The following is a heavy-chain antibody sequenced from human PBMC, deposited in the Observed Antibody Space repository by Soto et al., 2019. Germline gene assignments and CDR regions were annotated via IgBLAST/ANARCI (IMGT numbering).Heavy chain of an antibody. Sequence: QVQLVESGGGVVQPGRSLRLSCAASGFTFSSYGMHWVRQAPGKGLEWVAVIWYDGSNKYYADSVKGRFTISRDNSKNPLYLQMNSRRAEDTAVYYCARDYYGDSVGWFDPWGQGTLVTVSS. CDR1: GFTFSSYG. CDR3: ARDYYGDSVGWFDP. V-gene: IGHV3-33*01. D-gene: IGHD4-17*01. J-gene: IGHJ5*02. CDR2: IWYDGSNK.